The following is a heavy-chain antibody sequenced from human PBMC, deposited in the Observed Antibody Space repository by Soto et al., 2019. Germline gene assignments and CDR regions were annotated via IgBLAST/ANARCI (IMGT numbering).Heavy chain of an antibody. Sequence: GGSLRLSCTASGFTFEDYAFNWFRQIPGGGLQWVGFMTSKSYGESVHYAAALLGRFTLSRDDSKSVAYLQMNSLEREDTGVYYCTRAVGAVVGSWYFDYGG. V-gene: IGHV3-49*03. D-gene: IGHD6-19*01. CDR3: TRAVGAVVGSWYFDY. CDR1: GFTFEDYA. J-gene: IGHJ4*01. CDR2: MTSKSYGESV.